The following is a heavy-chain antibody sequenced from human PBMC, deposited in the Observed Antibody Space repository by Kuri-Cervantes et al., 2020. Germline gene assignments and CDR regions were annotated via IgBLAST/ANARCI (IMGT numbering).Heavy chain of an antibody. CDR3: AKPPSL. J-gene: IGHJ4*02. V-gene: IGHV3-9*01. CDR2: ISWNSGSI. Sequence: SLKISCAASGFTFDDYALHWVRQAPGKGLEWVSGISWNSGSILYADSVKGRFTISRDNSKNTLYLQMNSLRAEDTAVYYCAKPPSLWGQGTLVTVSS. CDR1: GFTFDDYA.